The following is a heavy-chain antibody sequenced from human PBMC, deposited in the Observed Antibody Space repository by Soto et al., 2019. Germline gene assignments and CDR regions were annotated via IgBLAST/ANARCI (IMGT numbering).Heavy chain of an antibody. D-gene: IGHD6-6*01. Sequence: SETLSLTCAVYGGSFSGYYWSWIRQPAGKGLEWVGRIYSSGSMNYNPSLKSRVTMSEDASKNQVSLKLTSVTAADTAVYYCARGWIEYSSSHFDHWGQGTLVTVSS. V-gene: IGHV4-59*10. CDR1: GGSFSGYY. CDR3: ARGWIEYSSSHFDH. J-gene: IGHJ4*02. CDR2: IYSSGSM.